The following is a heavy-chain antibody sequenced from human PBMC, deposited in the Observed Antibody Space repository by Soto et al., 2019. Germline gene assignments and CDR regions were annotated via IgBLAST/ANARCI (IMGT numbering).Heavy chain of an antibody. V-gene: IGHV6-1*01. Sequence: SRTLSLTCAIPGDSVSSNSAAWNWIRQPPSRGLEWLGMTYYRSKWYNDYAVSVKSRITINPDTSKNQFSLQLNSVTPEGTAVYYCARDLELGMNYWGQGTLVTVSS. D-gene: IGHD7-27*01. CDR1: GDSVSSNSAA. CDR2: TYYRSKWYN. J-gene: IGHJ4*02. CDR3: ARDLELGMNY.